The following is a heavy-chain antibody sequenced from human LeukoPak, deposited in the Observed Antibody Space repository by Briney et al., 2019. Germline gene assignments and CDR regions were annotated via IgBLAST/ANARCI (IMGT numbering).Heavy chain of an antibody. D-gene: IGHD3-10*01. V-gene: IGHV3-23*01. CDR3: AKVRSGSYYIDYYYYAMDV. CDR2: LSRSGGET. CDR1: GFTFGSYA. Sequence: PGGSLRLSCAGSGFTFGSYAMTWVRQAPGEGLEWVSSLSRSGGETFYADAVKGRFTISRDNSKSTLYLQLNSLRAEDTAVYYCAKVRSGSYYIDYYYYAMDVWGQGTTVSVSS. J-gene: IGHJ6*02.